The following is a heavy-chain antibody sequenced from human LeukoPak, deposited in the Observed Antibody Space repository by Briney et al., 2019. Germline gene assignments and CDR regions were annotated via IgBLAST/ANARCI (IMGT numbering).Heavy chain of an antibody. CDR3: ARDLWFGELDNWFDP. D-gene: IGHD3-10*01. J-gene: IGHJ5*02. V-gene: IGHV1-2*02. CDR1: GYTFTGYY. Sequence: ASVKVSCKASGYTFTGYYMHWVRQAPGQGLERMGWINPNSGGTNYAQKFQGRVTMTRDTSISTAYMELSRLRSDDTAVYYCARDLWFGELDNWFDPWGQGTLVTVSS. CDR2: INPNSGGT.